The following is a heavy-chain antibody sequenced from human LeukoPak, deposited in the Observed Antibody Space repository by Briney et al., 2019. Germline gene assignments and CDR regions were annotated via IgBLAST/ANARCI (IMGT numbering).Heavy chain of an antibody. J-gene: IGHJ6*02. CDR2: IYHSGST. V-gene: IGHV4-4*02. CDR1: GVSISSSNW. Sequence: PSGTLSLTCAVSGVSISSSNWWSWVRQPPGKGLEWIGEIYHSGSTNYNPSLKSRVTISVDKSKNRFSLKLSSVTAADTAVYYCAREFDSSGYYSLYYYGMDVWGQGTTVTVSS. D-gene: IGHD3-22*01. CDR3: AREFDSSGYYSLYYYGMDV.